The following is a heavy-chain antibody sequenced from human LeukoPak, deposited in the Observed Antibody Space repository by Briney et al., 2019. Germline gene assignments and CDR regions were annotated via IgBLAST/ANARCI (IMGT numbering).Heavy chain of an antibody. J-gene: IGHJ4*02. Sequence: GASVKVSCKASGYTFTGYYMHWVRQAPGQGLEWMGWINPNSGGTNYAQKFQGRVTMTRDTSISTAYMELSRLRSDDTAVYYCAMCLSIEGSDRGWLVYYFDYWGQGTLVTVSS. CDR3: AMCLSIEGSDRGWLVYYFDY. CDR2: INPNSGGT. CDR1: GYTFTGYY. V-gene: IGHV1-2*02. D-gene: IGHD6-19*01.